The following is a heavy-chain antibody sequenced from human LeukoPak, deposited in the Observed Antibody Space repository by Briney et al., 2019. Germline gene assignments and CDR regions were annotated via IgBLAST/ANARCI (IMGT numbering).Heavy chain of an antibody. J-gene: IGHJ5*02. CDR1: GYTFTGYY. V-gene: IGHV1-2*02. Sequence: ASVKVSCKASGYTFTGYYMHWVRQAPGQGLEWMGWINPNSGGTNYAQKFQGRVTMTRDTSISTAYMELSRLRSDDTAVYYCARGWFVGPIAARPWWFDPWGQGTLVTVSS. CDR2: INPNSGGT. D-gene: IGHD6-6*01. CDR3: ARGWFVGPIAARPWWFDP.